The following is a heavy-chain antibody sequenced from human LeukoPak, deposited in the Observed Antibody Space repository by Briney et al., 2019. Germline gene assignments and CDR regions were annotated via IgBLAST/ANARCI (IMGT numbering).Heavy chain of an antibody. D-gene: IGHD6-19*01. V-gene: IGHV3-20*04. J-gene: IGHJ3*02. CDR1: GFTFSSYG. Sequence: GSLRLSCAASGFTFSSYGMSWVRQAPGKGLEWVSGINWDGGSTGYADSVKGRFTISRDNAKNSLYLQMNSLRAEDTALYYCARGVYSSGWYGSYAFDIWGQGTMVTVSS. CDR2: INWDGGST. CDR3: ARGVYSSGWYGSYAFDI.